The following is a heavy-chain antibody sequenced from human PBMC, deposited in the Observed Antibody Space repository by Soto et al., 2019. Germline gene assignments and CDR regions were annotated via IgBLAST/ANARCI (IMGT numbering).Heavy chain of an antibody. CDR2: ISYDGSNK. Sequence: QVQLEESGGGVVQPGRSLRLSCAASGFTFSSYGMHWVRQAPGKGLEWVAVISYDGSNKYYADSVKGRFTISRDNSKNTLYLQMNSLRAEDTAVYYCAKVMVVTAILDAFDIWGQGTMVTVSS. J-gene: IGHJ3*02. D-gene: IGHD2-21*02. CDR3: AKVMVVTAILDAFDI. CDR1: GFTFSSYG. V-gene: IGHV3-30*18.